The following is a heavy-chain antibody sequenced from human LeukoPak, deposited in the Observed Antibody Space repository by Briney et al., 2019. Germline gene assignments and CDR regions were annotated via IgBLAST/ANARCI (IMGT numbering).Heavy chain of an antibody. CDR2: FDPEDGET. CDR3: ATDRNLYSGSCYPD. D-gene: IGHD1-26*01. V-gene: IGHV1-24*01. J-gene: IGHJ4*02. CDR1: GYTLTELS. Sequence: ASVKVSCKVSGYTLTELSMHWVRQAPGKGLEWMGGFDPEDGETIYAQKFQGRVTMTEDTSTDTAYMELSSLRSEDTAVYYCATDRNLYSGSCYPDWGQGTLVTVSS.